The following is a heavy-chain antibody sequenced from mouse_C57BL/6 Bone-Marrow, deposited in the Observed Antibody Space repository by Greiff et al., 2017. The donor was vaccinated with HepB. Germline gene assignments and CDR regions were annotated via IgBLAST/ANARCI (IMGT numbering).Heavy chain of an antibody. CDR1: GYTFTSYW. CDR2: IDPSDSVT. D-gene: IGHD2-3*01. CDR3: AVDGYSETFDY. V-gene: IGHV1-52*01. J-gene: IGHJ2*01. Sequence: QVQLQQPGAELVRPGSSVKLSCKASGYTFTSYWMHWVKQRPIQGLEWIGNIDPSDSVTHYNQKFKDKATLTVDKSSSTAYMQLSSLTSEDSAVYYCAVDGYSETFDYWGQGTTLTVSS.